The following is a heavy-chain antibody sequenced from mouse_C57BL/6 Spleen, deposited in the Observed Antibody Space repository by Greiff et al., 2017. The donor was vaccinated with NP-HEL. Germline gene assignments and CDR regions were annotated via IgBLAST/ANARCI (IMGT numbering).Heavy chain of an antibody. CDR2: IYPSDSET. CDR3: ARWAGPGFAY. D-gene: IGHD3-3*01. Sequence: QVQLQQSGAELVRPGSSVKLSCKASGYTFTSYWMDWVKQRPGQGLEWIGNIYPSDSETHYNQKFKDKATLTVDKSSSTAYMQLSSLTSEDSAVYYCARWAGPGFAYWGQGTLVTVSA. CDR1: GYTFTSYW. J-gene: IGHJ3*01. V-gene: IGHV1-61*01.